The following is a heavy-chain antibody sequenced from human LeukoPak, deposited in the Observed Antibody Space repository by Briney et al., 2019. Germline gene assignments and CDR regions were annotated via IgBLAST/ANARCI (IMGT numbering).Heavy chain of an antibody. D-gene: IGHD6-19*01. V-gene: IGHV3-15*01. Sequence: GGSLRLSCAASGFTFSNAWMSWVRQAPGKGLEWVGRIKSKTDGGTTDYAAPVKGRFTISRDDSKNTLYLQMNSLRAEDTAVYYCAKDPQAAAVAGPDYWGQGTLVTVSS. CDR3: AKDPQAAAVAGPDY. CDR2: IKSKTDGGTT. CDR1: GFTFSNAW. J-gene: IGHJ4*02.